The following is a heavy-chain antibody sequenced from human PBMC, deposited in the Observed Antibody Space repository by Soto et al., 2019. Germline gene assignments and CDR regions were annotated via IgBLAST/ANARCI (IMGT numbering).Heavy chain of an antibody. D-gene: IGHD2-21*02. CDR2: FDPSLD. CDR1: GYSFTNYY. V-gene: IGHV5-51*01. J-gene: IGHJ4*02. CDR3: ARQDYYFYYFDY. Sequence: KVSCKTSGYSFTNYYIHWVRQAPGQGLEWMAIFDPSLDSPSFQGQVTISADKSISTAYLQWSSLKASDTAMYYCARQDYYFYYFDYWGQGTLVTVSS.